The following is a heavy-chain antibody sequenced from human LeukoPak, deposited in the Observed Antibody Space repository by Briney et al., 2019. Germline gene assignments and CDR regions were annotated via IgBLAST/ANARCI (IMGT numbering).Heavy chain of an antibody. CDR1: GGSASSSHYF. V-gene: IGHV4-30-4*01. D-gene: IGHD4-17*01. CDR2: IYYSGRT. CDR3: ARLVPTVTTYWFGP. Sequence: SETLSLTCTVSGGSASSSHYFWSWIRQPPGKGLEWIAYIYYSGRTYYNPSLKSRVIISIDTPRNQFSLKLTSVTAADTAMYYCARLVPTVTTYWFGPWGQGTLVTVSS. J-gene: IGHJ5*02.